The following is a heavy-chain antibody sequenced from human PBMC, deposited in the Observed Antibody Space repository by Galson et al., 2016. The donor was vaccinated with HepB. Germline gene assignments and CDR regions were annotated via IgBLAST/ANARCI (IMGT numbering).Heavy chain of an antibody. J-gene: IGHJ5*02. D-gene: IGHD2-2*01. V-gene: IGHV2-5*02. CDR1: GFSLTTTGMG. CDR3: VGHDDCRGTHCHRSPFGP. Sequence: PALVKPTQTLTLTCTFSGFSLTTTGMGVGWIRQTPGKSLEWLTVIYWDDDKHYRSSLRNRLTITKDPSRNQVTLIMTNMDPADTATYYCVGHDDCRGTHCHRSPFGPWGQGTLVTVSS. CDR2: IYWDDDK.